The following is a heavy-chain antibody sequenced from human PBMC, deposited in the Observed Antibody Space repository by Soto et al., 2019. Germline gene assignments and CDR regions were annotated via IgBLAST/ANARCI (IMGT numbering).Heavy chain of an antibody. D-gene: IGHD3-10*01. J-gene: IGHJ6*02. CDR3: ARTELLLWFGEFPPYYYYGMDV. V-gene: IGHV3-30-3*01. CDR1: GFTFSSYA. Sequence: GGSLRLSCAASGFTFSSYAMHWVRQAPGKGLEWVAVISYDGSNKYYADSVKGRFTISRDNSKNTLYLQMNSLRAEDTAVYYCARTELLLWFGEFPPYYYYGMDVWGQGTTVTVSS. CDR2: ISYDGSNK.